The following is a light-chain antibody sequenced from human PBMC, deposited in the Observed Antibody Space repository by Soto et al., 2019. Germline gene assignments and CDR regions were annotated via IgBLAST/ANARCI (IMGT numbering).Light chain of an antibody. CDR3: ISYTGSSTSYV. V-gene: IGLV2-14*01. CDR1: SSDVGSYDH. J-gene: IGLJ1*01. Sequence: QSALTEHAAGSGSPGQSITISCSGTSSDVGSYDHVAWYQQFPGKTPKLMIYEVSNRPSGVSSRFSGSKSGNTASLTISGLQAEDEADYYCISYTGSSTSYVFGSGTKVTVL. CDR2: EVS.